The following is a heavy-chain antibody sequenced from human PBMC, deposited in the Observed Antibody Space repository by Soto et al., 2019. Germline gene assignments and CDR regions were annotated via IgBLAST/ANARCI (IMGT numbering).Heavy chain of an antibody. J-gene: IGHJ3*02. Sequence: EVQLEESGGDLVQPGGSVRLSCAASGFTLSAYGMTWVRQAPGKGLEWVANINRDGSKKSYLDSVRGLLTNSRDNFGNSLYIQTDSLRTADTPLYDCARDVSPGRSSLYIHTFDIWGQGTMVTVSS. CDR3: ARDVSPGRSSLYIHTFDI. D-gene: IGHD6-13*01. CDR1: GFTLSAYG. V-gene: IGHV3-7*05. CDR2: INRDGSKK.